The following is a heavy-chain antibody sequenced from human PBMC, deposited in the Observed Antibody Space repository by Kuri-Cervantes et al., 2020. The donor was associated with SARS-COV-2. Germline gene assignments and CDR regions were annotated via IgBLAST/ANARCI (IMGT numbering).Heavy chain of an antibody. D-gene: IGHD3-3*01. J-gene: IGHJ4*02. CDR1: GFTFDDYT. CDR2: ISWDGGST. CDR3: ARDQGLRFLEWDGIDY. V-gene: IGHV3-43*01. Sequence: GESLKISCAASGFTFDDYTMHWVRQAPGKGLEWVSLISWDGGSTYYADSVKGRFTISRDNSKNTLYLQMNSLRAEDTAVYYCARDQGLRFLEWDGIDYWGQGTLVTVSS.